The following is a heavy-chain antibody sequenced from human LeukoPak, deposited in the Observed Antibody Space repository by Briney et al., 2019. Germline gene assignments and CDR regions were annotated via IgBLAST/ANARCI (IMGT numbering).Heavy chain of an antibody. D-gene: IGHD3-22*01. CDR2: ISSSGSTI. Sequence: GGSLRLSCAASGFTFSDYYMSWIRQAPGKGLEWVSYISSSGSTIYYADSVKGRFTISRDNAKNSLYLQMNSLRAEDTAVYYCAGDHYYDSSGYFLGYWGQGTLVTVSS. V-gene: IGHV3-11*01. J-gene: IGHJ4*02. CDR3: AGDHYYDSSGYFLGY. CDR1: GFTFSDYY.